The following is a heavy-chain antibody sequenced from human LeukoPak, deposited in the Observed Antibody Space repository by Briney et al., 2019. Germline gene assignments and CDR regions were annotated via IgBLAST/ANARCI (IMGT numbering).Heavy chain of an antibody. CDR2: IYYSGDT. V-gene: IGHV4-39*01. Sequence: SETLSLTCTVSGGSISSSSYYWGWIRQPPGKGLEWLVSIYYSGDTYYNPSLKSRRVTISVDTSKNQFSLRLSSVTAADTAVYYCARHQWHYYYYMGVWGKGSTVTVSS. D-gene: IGHD6-19*01. CDR3: ARHQWHYYYYMGV. CDR1: GGSISSSSYY. J-gene: IGHJ6*03.